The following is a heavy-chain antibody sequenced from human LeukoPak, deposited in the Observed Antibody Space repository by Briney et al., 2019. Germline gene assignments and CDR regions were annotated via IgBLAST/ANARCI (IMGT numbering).Heavy chain of an antibody. V-gene: IGHV3-23*01. Sequence: GESLRLSCAASGLTVSGNYMSWVRQAPGKGLEWVSGLSGIGSNIWYADSVKGRFTISRDNSRNTLYLQMNRLRADDTAVYYCAKMKSTRGETGAPDFWGQGTLVTVSS. CDR1: GLTVSGNY. J-gene: IGHJ4*02. CDR3: AKMKSTRGETGAPDF. D-gene: IGHD1-14*01. CDR2: LSGIGSNI.